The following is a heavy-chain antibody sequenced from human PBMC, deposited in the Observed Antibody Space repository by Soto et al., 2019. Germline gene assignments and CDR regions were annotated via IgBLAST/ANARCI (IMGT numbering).Heavy chain of an antibody. CDR2: FYYTGST. CDR3: ARLQRTVTAYYYYYDMDV. Sequence: QVQLQESGPGLVKPSATLSLTCTVSGGSISSNFWRWIRQPPRKGLACLGNFYYTGSTNYNASLKSRVTISVDTSKNQFSLKRSSVTAADTAVYYCARLQRTVTAYYYYYDMDVWGQGTTVTVSS. CDR1: GGSISSNF. D-gene: IGHD2-21*02. V-gene: IGHV4-59*01. J-gene: IGHJ6*02.